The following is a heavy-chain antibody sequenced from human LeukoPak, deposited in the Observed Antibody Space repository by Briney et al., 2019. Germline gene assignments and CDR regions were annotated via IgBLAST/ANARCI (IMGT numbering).Heavy chain of an antibody. CDR1: GYSFTSYW. Sequence: PGESLKISRKGSGYSFTSYWIGWVRQMPGKGLEGMGIIYPGDSDTRYSPSFQGQVTISADKSISTAYLQWSSLKASDTAMYYGARRRIVGANWFDPWGQGTLVTVSS. V-gene: IGHV5-51*01. D-gene: IGHD2-15*01. CDR2: IYPGDSDT. CDR3: ARRRIVGANWFDP. J-gene: IGHJ5*02.